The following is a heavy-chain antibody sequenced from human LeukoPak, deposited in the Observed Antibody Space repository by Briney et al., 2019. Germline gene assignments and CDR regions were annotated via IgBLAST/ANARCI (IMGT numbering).Heavy chain of an antibody. CDR1: GGSASSYY. Sequence: PSGTLSLTCTVSGGSASSYYGNWIRQPPGKGLEWIGYIHYSGSTNYNPSLKSRVTISVDTSKNQFSLKLSSVTAADTAVYYCARGWAQGDVWGQGTTVTVSS. D-gene: IGHD3-16*01. J-gene: IGHJ6*02. V-gene: IGHV4-59*02. CDR3: ARGWAQGDV. CDR2: IHYSGST.